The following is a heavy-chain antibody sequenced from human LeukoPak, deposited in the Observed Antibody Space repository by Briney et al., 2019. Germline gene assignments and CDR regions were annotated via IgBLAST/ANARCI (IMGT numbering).Heavy chain of an antibody. V-gene: IGHV3-30*04. J-gene: IGHJ4*02. CDR2: ISYDGSNK. CDR3: ARAGGGN. Sequence: GRSLRLSCAASGFTFSSYAMHWVRQAPGKGLEWVAVISYDGSNKYYADSVKGRFTFSRDNSKNTLYLQMNSLRAEDTAVYYCARAGGGNWGQGTLVTVSS. D-gene: IGHD3-10*01. CDR1: GFTFSSYA.